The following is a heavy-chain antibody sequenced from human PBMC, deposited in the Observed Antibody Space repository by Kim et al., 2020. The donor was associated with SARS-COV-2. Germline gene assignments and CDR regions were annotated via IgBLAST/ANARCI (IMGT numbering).Heavy chain of an antibody. CDR1: GFTFSIYG. CDR3: ARSFSGDVRFDF. V-gene: IGHV3-23*01. J-gene: IGHJ4*02. CDR2: IGGGGDLT. D-gene: IGHD3-16*01. Sequence: GGSLRLSCTASGFTFSIYGMGWVRQAPGRGLEWVSSIGGGGDLTYYADSVKGRFTISRDNSKNTLYLQMNSLRAEDTATYYCARSFSGDVRFDFWGQGTLVTVSS.